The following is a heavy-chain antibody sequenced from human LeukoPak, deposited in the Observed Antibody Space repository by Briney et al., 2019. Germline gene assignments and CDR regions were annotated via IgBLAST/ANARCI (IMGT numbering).Heavy chain of an antibody. CDR2: ISGSGGST. J-gene: IGHJ3*02. D-gene: IGHD6-6*01. V-gene: IGHV3-23*01. Sequence: GGSLRLSCAASGFTFSTYPMHWVRQAPGKGLEWVSAISGSGGSTYYADSVKGRFTISRDNSKNTLYLQMNSLRAEDTAVYYCAKDSLSSSSRDEAFDIWGQGTMVTVSS. CDR3: AKDSLSSSSRDEAFDI. CDR1: GFTFSTYP.